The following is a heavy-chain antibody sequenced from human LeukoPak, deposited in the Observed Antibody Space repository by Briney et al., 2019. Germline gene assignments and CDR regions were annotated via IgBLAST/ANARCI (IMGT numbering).Heavy chain of an antibody. J-gene: IGHJ4*02. Sequence: SVKVSCKTSGYTFTSYAMNWLRQAPGQGLEWMGGIIPIFGTANYAQKFQGRVTITADESTSTAYMELSSLRSEDTAVYYCAREGGYGGTARFDYWGQGTLVTVSS. D-gene: IGHD5-18*01. CDR1: GYTFTSYA. V-gene: IGHV1-69*13. CDR3: AREGGYGGTARFDY. CDR2: IIPIFGTA.